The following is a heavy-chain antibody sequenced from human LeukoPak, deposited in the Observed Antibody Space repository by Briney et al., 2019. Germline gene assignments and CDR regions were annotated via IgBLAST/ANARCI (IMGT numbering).Heavy chain of an antibody. V-gene: IGHV3-66*01. CDR2: IYSGGST. J-gene: IGHJ4*02. CDR1: GFTVSSNY. D-gene: IGHD6-13*01. Sequence: GGSLRLSCAASGFTVSSNYMSWVRQAPGKGLEWVSVIYSGGSTYYADSVKGRFTISRDNSKNTLYLQMNSLRAEDTAVYYCARAIAAAGTPLFDYWGQGTLVTVSS. CDR3: ARAIAAAGTPLFDY.